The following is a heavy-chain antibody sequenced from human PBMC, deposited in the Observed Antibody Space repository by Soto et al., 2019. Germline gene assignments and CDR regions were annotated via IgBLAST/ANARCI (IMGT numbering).Heavy chain of an antibody. V-gene: IGHV4-61*01. Sequence: PSETLSLTCTVSGGSFKSGSYSWSWIRQPPGKGLEWIGYVYHTGRTSYNPSLKSRVSISMDTSKNQFSLKLSSVTAADTAVYYRARGDDYSYYHYWYFDFWGRGTLVTVSS. J-gene: IGHJ2*01. CDR2: VYHTGRT. CDR3: ARGDDYSYYHYWYFDF. D-gene: IGHD4-4*01. CDR1: GGSFKSGSYS.